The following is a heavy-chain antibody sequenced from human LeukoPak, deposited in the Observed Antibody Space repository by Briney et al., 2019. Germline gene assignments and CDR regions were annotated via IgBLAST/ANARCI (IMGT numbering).Heavy chain of an antibody. CDR3: AKDKGGGYGNDGFDI. CDR1: GFTFSSYG. V-gene: IGHV3-30*18. D-gene: IGHD3-16*01. CDR2: ISYAGSNQ. J-gene: IGHJ3*02. Sequence: GGSLRLSCAASGFTFSSYGMHWVRQAPGKGLEWVAVISYAGSNQYYADSVKGRFTISRDNSKNSLYLQMNSLRAEDTAVYYCAKDKGGGYGNDGFDIWGRGTMVTVPS.